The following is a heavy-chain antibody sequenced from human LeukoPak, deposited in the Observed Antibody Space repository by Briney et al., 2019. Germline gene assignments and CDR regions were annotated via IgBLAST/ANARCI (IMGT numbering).Heavy chain of an antibody. CDR1: GFTFSSYS. V-gene: IGHV3-21*01. J-gene: IGHJ4*02. CDR2: ISSSSSYI. D-gene: IGHD3-10*01. Sequence: PGGSLRLSCAASGFTFSSYSMNWVRQAPGKGLEWVSSISSSSSYIYYADSVKGRFTISRDNAKNSLYLQMSSLRAEDTAVYYCARDYYGSGSYIFDYWGQGTLVTVSS. CDR3: ARDYYGSGSYIFDY.